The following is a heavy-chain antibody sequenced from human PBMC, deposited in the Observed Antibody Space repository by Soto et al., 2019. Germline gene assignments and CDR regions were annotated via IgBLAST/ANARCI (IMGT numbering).Heavy chain of an antibody. CDR2: ISAVTANT. CDR3: ARYDQDYDETNGYSEPSDS. Sequence: QVQLVQSGAEVKKPGASVKVSCKASGYTFSTYGINWGRQAPGQGLEWMRWISAVTANTNYAQKFQGRVTMATDTSTSTAYMELRSLRTDDTAVYYCARYDQDYDETNGYSEPSDSWGQGTLVTVSP. V-gene: IGHV1-18*04. J-gene: IGHJ4*02. CDR1: GYTFSTYG. D-gene: IGHD3-22*01.